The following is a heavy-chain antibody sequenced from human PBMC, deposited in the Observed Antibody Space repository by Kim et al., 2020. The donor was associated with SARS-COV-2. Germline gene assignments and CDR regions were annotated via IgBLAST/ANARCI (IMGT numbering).Heavy chain of an antibody. CDR3: AREGYYDSSGYYFYYYYGMDV. D-gene: IGHD3-22*01. Sequence: SQTLSLTCAISGDSVSSNSAAWNWIRQSPSRGLEWLGRTYYRSKWYNDYAVSVKSRITINPDTSKNQFSLQLNSVTPEDTAVYYCAREGYYDSSGYYFYYYYGMDVWGQGTTVTVSS. V-gene: IGHV6-1*01. CDR1: GDSVSSNSAA. J-gene: IGHJ6*02. CDR2: TYYRSKWYN.